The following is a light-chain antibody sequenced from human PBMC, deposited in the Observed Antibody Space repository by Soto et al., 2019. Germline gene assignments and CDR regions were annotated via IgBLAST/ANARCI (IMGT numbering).Light chain of an antibody. CDR2: DVT. CDR3: CSYAGSYIYV. CDR1: SSDVGGYNY. V-gene: IGLV2-11*01. J-gene: IGLJ1*01. Sequence: QSALPQPRSVSVAPGQSVTISCTGTSSDVGGYNYVSWYQQHPDKAPKVMIYDVTKRPSGVPDRFSGSKSGNTASLTISGLQAEDEADYYCCSYAGSYIYVFGTGTKVTVL.